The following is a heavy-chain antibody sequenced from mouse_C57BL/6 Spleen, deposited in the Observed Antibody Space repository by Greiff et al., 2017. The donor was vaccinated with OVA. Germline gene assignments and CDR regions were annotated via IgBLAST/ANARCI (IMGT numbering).Heavy chain of an antibody. CDR2: ISSGGSYT. CDR1: GFTFSSYG. J-gene: IGHJ2*01. V-gene: IGHV5-6*01. CDR3: ARQGERRLPDY. Sequence: EVMLVESGGDLVKPGGSLKLSCAASGFTFSSYGMSWVRQTPDKRLEWVATISSGGSYTYYPDSVKGRFTISRDNAKNTLYLQMSSLKSEDTAMYYCARQGERRLPDYWGQGTTLTVSS. D-gene: IGHD3-2*02.